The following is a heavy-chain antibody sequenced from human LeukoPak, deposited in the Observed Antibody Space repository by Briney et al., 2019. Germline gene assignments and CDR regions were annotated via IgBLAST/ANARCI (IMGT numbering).Heavy chain of an antibody. CDR3: AKQRGYSGTLDS. Sequence: ASETLSLTCSVSGDSISDSYWSWIRQPPGKGLEWIGFIYSSGTAYYNPSLKSRVTISVDTSKNHFSLKLHSVTAADTAVYYCAKQRGYSGTLDSWGQGTPVTVSS. CDR2: IYSSGTA. V-gene: IGHV4-4*09. CDR1: GDSISDSY. D-gene: IGHD4-11*01. J-gene: IGHJ4*02.